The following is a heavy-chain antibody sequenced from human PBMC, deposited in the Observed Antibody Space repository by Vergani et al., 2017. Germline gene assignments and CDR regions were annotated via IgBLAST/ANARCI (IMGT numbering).Heavy chain of an antibody. V-gene: IGHV4-59*08. J-gene: IGHJ4*02. Sequence: QVQLQESGPGLVKPSETLSLTCTVSGGSISSYYWSWIRQPPGKGLEWIGYIYYSGSTNYNPSLKSRVTISVDTSKNQFSLKLSSVTAADTAVYYCARHGVRWFGELLQKGGFDYWGQGTLVTVSS. CDR1: GGSISSYY. D-gene: IGHD3-10*01. CDR2: IYYSGST. CDR3: ARHGVRWFGELLQKGGFDY.